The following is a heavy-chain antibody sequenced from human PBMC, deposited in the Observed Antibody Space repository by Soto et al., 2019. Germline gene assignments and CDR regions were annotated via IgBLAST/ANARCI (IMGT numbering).Heavy chain of an antibody. CDR1: GFAFTSDS. CDR2: ISSHGRDI. Sequence: GGSLRLSCEASGFAFTSDSMTWVRQAPGKGLEWVSSISSHGRDIFYADSVKGRFTISRDNAKDSLHLQMNSLTGEDSAVYYCARGAALAGKLDLWGQGTLVTVSS. D-gene: IGHD6-19*01. CDR3: ARGAALAGKLDL. J-gene: IGHJ4*02. V-gene: IGHV3-21*06.